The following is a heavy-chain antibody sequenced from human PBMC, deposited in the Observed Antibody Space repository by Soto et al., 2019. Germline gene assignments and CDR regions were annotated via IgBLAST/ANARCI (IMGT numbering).Heavy chain of an antibody. D-gene: IGHD3-22*01. V-gene: IGHV3-74*01. CDR2: ISNDGTST. CDR3: ASDWYYYDTSDHFSADAFDI. J-gene: IGHJ3*02. Sequence: EVQLVESGGGLVQPGGSLRLSCAASGFTSSSYWMHWVRQAPGKGLVWVSRISNDGTSTNYADSVKGRFTISRDNAKNTVYLEMNSLRAEDTAVYYCASDWYYYDTSDHFSADAFDIWGKGTTVTVSS. CDR1: GFTSSSYW.